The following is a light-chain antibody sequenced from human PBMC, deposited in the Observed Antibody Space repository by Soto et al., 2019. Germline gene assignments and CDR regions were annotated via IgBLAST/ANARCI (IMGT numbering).Light chain of an antibody. CDR1: GSDVGGYNY. CDR2: DVT. Sequence: QSAPTQPASVSGSPGQSITISCTGTGSDVGGYNYVSWYQHHPGKAPKVLIYDVTSRPSGVSNRFSGSKSGNTASLTISGLQAEDEADYYCSSYTTTSTWVFGGGTQLTVL. V-gene: IGLV2-14*03. J-gene: IGLJ3*02. CDR3: SSYTTTSTWV.